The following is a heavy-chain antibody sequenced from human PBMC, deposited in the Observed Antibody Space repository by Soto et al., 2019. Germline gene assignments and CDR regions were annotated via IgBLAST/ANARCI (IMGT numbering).Heavy chain of an antibody. J-gene: IGHJ6*02. D-gene: IGHD6-6*01. CDR2: ISSRSYTI. Sequence: EVQLVESGGGLVQPGGSLRLSCAASGFTFSTYSMNWVRQAPGKGLEWVSYISSRSYTIYYVDSVKGRFTISRDNAKNSPYLPMNSLRDEDTAGYYCARGGSSSDNGMDVWGQGTTVTVSS. CDR3: ARGGSSSDNGMDV. V-gene: IGHV3-48*02. CDR1: GFTFSTYS.